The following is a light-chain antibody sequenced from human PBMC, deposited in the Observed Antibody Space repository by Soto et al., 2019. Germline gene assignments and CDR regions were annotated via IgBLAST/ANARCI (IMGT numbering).Light chain of an antibody. J-gene: IGLJ2*01. CDR3: ATWDGSLPGEV. Sequence: QSALTQPASVSGSPGQSITISCTGTSSDVGGYNYVSWYQQHPGKGPKLMIYDNNKRPSGIPDRFSGSKSGTSGTLDITGLQTGDEADYYCATWDGSLPGEVFGGGTKLTVL. V-gene: IGLV2-14*03. CDR2: DNN. CDR1: SSDVGGYNY.